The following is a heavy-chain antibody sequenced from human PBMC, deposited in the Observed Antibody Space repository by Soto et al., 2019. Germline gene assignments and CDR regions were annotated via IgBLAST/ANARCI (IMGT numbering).Heavy chain of an antibody. CDR3: ARDLSHYDFWSGYLH. Sequence: ASVKVSCKVSGYTLTELSMHWVRQAPGKGLEWMGGFDPEDGETIYAQKFQGRVTMTEDTSTDTAYMELSSLRSDDTAVYYCARDLSHYDFWSGYLHWGQGTLVTVSS. V-gene: IGHV1-24*01. CDR1: GYTLTELS. J-gene: IGHJ4*02. D-gene: IGHD3-3*01. CDR2: FDPEDGET.